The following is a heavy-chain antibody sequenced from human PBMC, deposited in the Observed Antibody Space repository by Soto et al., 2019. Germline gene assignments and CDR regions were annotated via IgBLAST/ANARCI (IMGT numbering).Heavy chain of an antibody. J-gene: IGHJ5*02. CDR2: IYPGDSDP. CDR3: ARTNGAGSYYNH. D-gene: IGHD3-10*01. CDR1: GYKFTDYW. V-gene: IGHV5-51*01. Sequence: PGESLKISCKGSGYKFTDYWIGWVRQMPGKGLEWMGIIYPGDSDPRYSPSFQGQVTISADNSISTAYLQWSSLRASDTAIYYCARTNGAGSYYNHWGQGTLVTVS.